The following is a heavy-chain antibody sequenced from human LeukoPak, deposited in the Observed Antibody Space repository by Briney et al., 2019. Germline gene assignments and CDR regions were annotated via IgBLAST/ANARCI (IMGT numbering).Heavy chain of an antibody. CDR3: ARDRSRGFDL. V-gene: IGHV3-30*03. CDR2: ISYDGSNK. Sequence: GGSLRLSCAASGFTLSAYGMHWVRQAPGKGLEWVAVISYDGSNKYYADSVKGRFTISKDNAKNSLSLQMNSLRADDTAVYYCARDRSRGFDLWGQGTLVTVSS. CDR1: GFTLSAYG. J-gene: IGHJ5*02.